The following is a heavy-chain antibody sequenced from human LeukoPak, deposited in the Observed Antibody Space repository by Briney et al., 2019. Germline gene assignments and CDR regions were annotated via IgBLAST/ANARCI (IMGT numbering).Heavy chain of an antibody. J-gene: IGHJ5*02. CDR3: ARSGGPGTYHQLRYNWFDP. CDR2: ITSISHYI. Sequence: GGSLRLSCAASGFTLSDYHMNWVRQAPGKGLEWLSSITSISHYIYYAGAVKGRFTISRDNAKNSLYLQMNSLRGEDTAVYYCARSGGPGTYHQLRYNWFDPWGQGTLVTVSS. CDR1: GFTLSDYH. D-gene: IGHD3-10*01. V-gene: IGHV3-21*01.